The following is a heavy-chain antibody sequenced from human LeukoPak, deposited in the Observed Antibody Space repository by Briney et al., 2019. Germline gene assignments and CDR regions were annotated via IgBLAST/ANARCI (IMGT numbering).Heavy chain of an antibody. CDR3: ARGMFDNSGHYYYFHYALDV. V-gene: IGHV1-8*01. D-gene: IGHD3-22*01. Sequence: ASVKVSCKASGYTFTSYHIDWVRQAPGQGPEWMGWMNAKSGHTGYAQNLEGRVTMTRDTSTNTAYMELRGLRSEDTAVYFCARGMFDNSGHYYYFHYALDVWGQWKTDTESS. J-gene: IGHJ6*02. CDR1: GYTFTSYH. CDR2: MNAKSGHT.